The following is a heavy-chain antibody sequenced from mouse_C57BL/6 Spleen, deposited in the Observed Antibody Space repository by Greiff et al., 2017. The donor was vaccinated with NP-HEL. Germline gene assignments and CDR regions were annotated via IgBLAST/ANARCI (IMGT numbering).Heavy chain of an antibody. J-gene: IGHJ4*01. CDR3: ARATTVVAEGYAMDY. Sequence: EVKLVESGPELVKPGASVKISCKASGYSFTGYYMHWVKQSHGNILDWIGYIYPYNGVSSYNQKFKGKATLTVDKSSSTAYMELRSLTSEDSAVYYCARATTVVAEGYAMDYWGQGTSVTVSS. CDR2: IYPYNGVS. D-gene: IGHD1-1*01. CDR1: GYSFTGYY. V-gene: IGHV1-31*01.